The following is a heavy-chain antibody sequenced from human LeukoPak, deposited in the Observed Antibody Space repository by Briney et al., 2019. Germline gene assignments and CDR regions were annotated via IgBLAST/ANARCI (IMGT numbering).Heavy chain of an antibody. Sequence: SVKVSCKASGYTFTGYYMHWVRQAPGQGLEWMGGIIPIFGTANYAQKFQGRVTITADESTSTAYMELSSLRSEDTAAYYCARGSGSSWYWFFDYWGQGTLVTVSS. CDR1: GYTFTGYY. J-gene: IGHJ4*02. CDR2: IIPIFGTA. D-gene: IGHD6-13*01. CDR3: ARGSGSSWYWFFDY. V-gene: IGHV1-69*13.